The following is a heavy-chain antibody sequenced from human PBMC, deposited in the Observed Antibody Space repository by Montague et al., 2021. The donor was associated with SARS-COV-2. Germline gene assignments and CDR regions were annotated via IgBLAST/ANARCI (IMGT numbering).Heavy chain of an antibody. J-gene: IGHJ4*02. V-gene: IGHV4-34*01. CDR2: INYSGST. Sequence: SETLSLTCAVYGGSFSGYYWSWIRQPPGKGLEWIGEINYSGSTNYNPSLKSRVTISVDTSKNQFSLKLSSVTAADTAVYYCARGSSFVTIFGVVITDPLFDYWGQGTLVTVSS. CDR3: ARGSSFVTIFGVVITDPLFDY. D-gene: IGHD3-3*01. CDR1: GGSFSGYY.